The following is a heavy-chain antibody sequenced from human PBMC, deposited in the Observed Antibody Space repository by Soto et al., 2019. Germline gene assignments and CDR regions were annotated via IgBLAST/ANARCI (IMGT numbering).Heavy chain of an antibody. V-gene: IGHV3-33*01. CDR2: IVNDGSNR. Sequence: QVQLVESGGGVVQPGRSLRLSCAASGFTFSNYGMHWVRQAPGKGLEWVAVIVNDGSNRYHADSVKDRFTISRDNSKNTLYLQTSSLRAADTAVYYCARDDEYSGNGMDVWGQGTTVTVS. CDR3: ARDDEYSGNGMDV. J-gene: IGHJ6*02. D-gene: IGHD3-10*01. CDR1: GFTFSNYG.